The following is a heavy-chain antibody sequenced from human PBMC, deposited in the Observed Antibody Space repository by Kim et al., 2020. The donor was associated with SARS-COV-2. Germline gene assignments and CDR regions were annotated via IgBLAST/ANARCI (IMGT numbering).Heavy chain of an antibody. CDR1: GFIFRTYA. Sequence: GGSLRLSCAASGFIFRTYAMNWVRQAPGKGLEWVSSISESGGNTRYADSVKGRFTISRDNSRATLYLQLSSLRAEDTALYYCAGAFGTWHFGLWGRGTLVTVSS. J-gene: IGHJ2*01. D-gene: IGHD3-16*01. CDR3: AGAFGTWHFGL. CDR2: ISESGGNT. V-gene: IGHV3-23*01.